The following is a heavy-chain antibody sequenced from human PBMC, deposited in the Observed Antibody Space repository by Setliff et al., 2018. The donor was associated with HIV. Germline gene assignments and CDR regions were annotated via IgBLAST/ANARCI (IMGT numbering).Heavy chain of an antibody. V-gene: IGHV1-8*02. CDR1: GYNFTTYD. CDR3: TRGRVVVIAAVKYYYYFDV. CDR2: MNPNSGNT. D-gene: IGHD2-21*01. J-gene: IGHJ6*03. Sequence: GASVKVSCKSSGYNFTTYDINWVRQATGQGPEWMGWMNPNSGNTGYAQNFQGRITMTRNTSISTAYMELSSLRSDDTAVYYCTRGRVVVIAAVKYYYYFDVWGKGTTVTVS.